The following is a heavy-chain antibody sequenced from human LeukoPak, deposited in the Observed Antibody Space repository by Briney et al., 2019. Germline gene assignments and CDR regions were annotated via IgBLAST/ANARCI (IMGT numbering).Heavy chain of an antibody. J-gene: IGHJ5*02. CDR3: ARDESNYYDSSGSNWFDP. CDR2: INHSGST. Sequence: SETLSLTCAVYGGSFSGYYWSWIRQPPGKGLEWIGEINHSGSTNYNPSLKSRVTISVDTSKNQFSLKLSSVTAADTAVYYCARDESNYYDSSGSNWFDPWGQGTLVTVPS. D-gene: IGHD3-22*01. CDR1: GGSFSGYY. V-gene: IGHV4-34*01.